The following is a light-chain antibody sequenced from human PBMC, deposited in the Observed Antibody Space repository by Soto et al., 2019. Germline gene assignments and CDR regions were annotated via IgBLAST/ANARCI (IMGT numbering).Light chain of an antibody. CDR3: QQRSNWPLT. CDR1: QSISSY. V-gene: IGKV3-11*01. J-gene: IGKJ3*01. Sequence: TQSPSTLSASVGDRVTITCRASQSISSYLAWYQQKPGQAPRLLIYDASNRATGIPARFSGSGSGTDFTLTISSLEPEDSAVYYCQQRSNWPLTFGPGTKVDIK. CDR2: DAS.